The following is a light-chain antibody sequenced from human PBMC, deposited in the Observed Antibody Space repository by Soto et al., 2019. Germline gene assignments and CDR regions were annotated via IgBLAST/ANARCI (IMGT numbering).Light chain of an antibody. CDR3: QHYNSYSEA. J-gene: IGKJ1*01. CDR2: KAS. CDR1: QSISSW. V-gene: IGKV1-5*03. Sequence: IQMTQYPSTLSASVGDRVTITCQASQSISSWLAWYQQKPGKAPKLLIYKASTLKSGVPSRFSGSGSGTEFTLTISSLQPDDFATYYCQHYNSYSEAFGQGTKVDIK.